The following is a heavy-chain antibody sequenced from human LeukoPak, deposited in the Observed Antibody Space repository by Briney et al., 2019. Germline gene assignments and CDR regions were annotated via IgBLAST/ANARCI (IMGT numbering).Heavy chain of an antibody. CDR3: ARSLYFDWLPFDY. V-gene: IGHV4-59*01. Sequence: PSETLSLTCTVSGGSISSYYWSWIRQPPGKGLEWIGYIYYSGSTNYNPSLKSRVTISVDTSKNQFSLKLSSVTAADTAVYYCARSLYFDWLPFDYWGQGTLVTVPS. CDR2: IYYSGST. CDR1: GGSISSYY. J-gene: IGHJ4*02. D-gene: IGHD3-9*01.